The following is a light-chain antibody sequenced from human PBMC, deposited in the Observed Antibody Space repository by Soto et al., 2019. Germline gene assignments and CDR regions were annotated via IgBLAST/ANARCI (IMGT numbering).Light chain of an antibody. CDR1: SSDVGSYTY. J-gene: IGLJ2*01. CDR3: SSYGGSNNLV. V-gene: IGLV2-8*01. CDR2: EVS. Sequence: QSALTQPASVSGSPRQSITISCTGASSDVGSYTYVSWYQQHPGKAPKLMIYEVSKRPSGVPDRFSGSKSGNTASLTVSGLQAEDEADYYCSSYGGSNNLVFGGGTKLTVL.